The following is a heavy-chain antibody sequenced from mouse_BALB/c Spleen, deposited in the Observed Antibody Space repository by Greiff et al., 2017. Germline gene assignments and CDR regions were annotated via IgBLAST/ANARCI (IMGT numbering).Heavy chain of an antibody. V-gene: IGHV5-4*02. J-gene: IGHJ4*01. D-gene: IGHD2-1*01. CDR1: GFTFSDYY. CDR2: ISDGGSYT. CDR3: ARGAGNYDAMDY. Sequence: EVQLVESGGGLVKPGGSLKLSCAASGFTFSDYYMYWVRQTPEKRLEWVATISDGGSYTYYPDSVTGRFTISRDNAKNNLYLQMSSLKSEDTAMYYCARGAGNYDAMDYWGQGTSVTVSS.